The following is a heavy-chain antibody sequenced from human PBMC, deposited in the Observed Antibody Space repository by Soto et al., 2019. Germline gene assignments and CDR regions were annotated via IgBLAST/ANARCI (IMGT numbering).Heavy chain of an antibody. CDR2: IIPILGIA. Sequence: QVQLVQSGAEVKKPGSSVKVSCKASVGTFSSYTISWVRQAPGQGLEWMGRIIPILGIANYAQKFQGRVTITADKSTSTAYMELSSLRSEDTAVYYCARDDCSSTSCPSDYWGQGTLVTVSS. D-gene: IGHD2-2*01. CDR1: VGTFSSYT. V-gene: IGHV1-69*08. CDR3: ARDDCSSTSCPSDY. J-gene: IGHJ4*02.